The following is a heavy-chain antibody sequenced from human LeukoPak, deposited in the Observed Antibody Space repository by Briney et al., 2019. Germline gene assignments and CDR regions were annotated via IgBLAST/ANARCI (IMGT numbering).Heavy chain of an antibody. CDR3: ARGSLAAGRNLDY. D-gene: IGHD6-13*01. CDR1: GLSFGGYS. Sequence: GGSLRLSCAASGLSFGGYSVNWVRQAPGKGLEWVSYISSSSSTLYYADSVKGRFTIFRDNAKRSLYLQMNSLRAEDTAVYYCARGSLAAGRNLDYWGQGTLVTVSS. V-gene: IGHV3-48*04. CDR2: ISSSSSTL. J-gene: IGHJ4*02.